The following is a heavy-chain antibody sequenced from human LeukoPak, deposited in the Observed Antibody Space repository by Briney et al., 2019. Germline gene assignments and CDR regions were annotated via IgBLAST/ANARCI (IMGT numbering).Heavy chain of an antibody. J-gene: IGHJ4*02. CDR1: GYTFTSYG. Sequence: ASVKVSCTASGYTFTSYGISWVRQAPGQGLEWMGWISAYNGNTNYAQKLQGRVTMTTDTSTSTAYMELRSLRSDDTAVYYCARRSPYSYGPPPDYWGQGTLVTVSS. V-gene: IGHV1-18*01. CDR3: ARRSPYSYGPPPDY. D-gene: IGHD5-18*01. CDR2: ISAYNGNT.